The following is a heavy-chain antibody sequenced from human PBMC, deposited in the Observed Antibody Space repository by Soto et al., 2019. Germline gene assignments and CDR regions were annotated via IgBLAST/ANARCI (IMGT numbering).Heavy chain of an antibody. CDR1: GGSFSGYY. CDR3: ARAMVRGPLGY. D-gene: IGHD3-10*01. CDR2: INHSGST. Sequence: ASETLSLTCAVYGGSFSGYYWSWIRQPPGKGLEWIGEINHSGSTNYNPSLKSRVTISVDTSKNQFSLKLSSVTAADTAVYYCARAMVRGPLGYWGQGTLVTVSS. V-gene: IGHV4-34*01. J-gene: IGHJ4*02.